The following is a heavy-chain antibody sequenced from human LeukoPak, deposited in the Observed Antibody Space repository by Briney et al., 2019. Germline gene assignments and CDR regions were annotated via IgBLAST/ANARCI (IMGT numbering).Heavy chain of an antibody. CDR1: GFTFSSYA. D-gene: IGHD3-3*01. V-gene: IGHV3-30-3*01. CDR2: ISYDGSNK. CDR3: ARDSGYYDFWSGLKNWVDP. Sequence: PGGSLRLSCAASGFTFSSYAMHWVRQAPGKGLEWVAVISYDGSNKYYADSVKGRFTISRDNSKNTLYLQMNSLRAEDTPVYYCARDSGYYDFWSGLKNWVDPWGQGTLVTVSS. J-gene: IGHJ5*02.